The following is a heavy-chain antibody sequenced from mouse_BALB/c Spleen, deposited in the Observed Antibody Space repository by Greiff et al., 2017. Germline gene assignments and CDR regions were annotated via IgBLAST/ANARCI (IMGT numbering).Heavy chain of an antibody. V-gene: IGHV5-12-1*01. J-gene: IGHJ3*01. D-gene: IGHD2-2*01. CDR3: ARRGGGYDSFAY. CDR1: GFAFSSYD. Sequence: EVQGVESGGGLVKPGGSLKLSCAASGFAFSSYDMSWVRQTPEKRLEWVAYISSGGGSTYYPDTVKGRFTISRDNAKNTLYLQMSSLKSEDTAMYYCARRGGGYDSFAYWGQGTLVTVSA. CDR2: ISSGGGST.